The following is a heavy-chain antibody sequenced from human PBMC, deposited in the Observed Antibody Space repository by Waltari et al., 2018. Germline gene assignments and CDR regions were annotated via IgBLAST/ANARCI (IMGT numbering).Heavy chain of an antibody. CDR2: IYYSGST. CDR3: ARELGYCSGGSCYSSYYYGMDV. Sequence: QVQLQESGPGLVKPSETLSLTCTVSGGSISSYYWSWIRQPPGKGLEWIGYIYYSGSTNYNPSLKRRVTRSVDTSKNQFSLKLGSVTAADTAVYYCARELGYCSGGSCYSSYYYGMDVWGQGTTVTVSS. D-gene: IGHD2-15*01. J-gene: IGHJ6*02. CDR1: GGSISSYY. V-gene: IGHV4-59*01.